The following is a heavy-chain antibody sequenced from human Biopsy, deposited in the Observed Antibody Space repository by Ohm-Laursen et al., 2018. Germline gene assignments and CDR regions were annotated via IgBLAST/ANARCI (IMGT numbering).Heavy chain of an antibody. CDR2: INCKTGAT. D-gene: IGHD2-8*01. CDR1: SYTFTDYN. J-gene: IGHJ4*02. Sequence: SVKVSCKVSSYTFTDYNIHWMRQAPGQGLEWLGYINCKTGATDYAQKFQGTVTMTRDTSISTAYLALGSLRSADTAIYYCARDPLNGHKHFDYWGQGSPVTVSS. V-gene: IGHV1-2*02. CDR3: ARDPLNGHKHFDY.